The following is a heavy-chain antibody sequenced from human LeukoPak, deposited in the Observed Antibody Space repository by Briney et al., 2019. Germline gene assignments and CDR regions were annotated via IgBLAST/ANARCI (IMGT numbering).Heavy chain of an antibody. V-gene: IGHV4-39*01. J-gene: IGHJ4*02. CDR1: GGSISSSSYY. D-gene: IGHD3-3*01. CDR3: ARRVSGFWSGYYY. Sequence: PSETLSLTCTVSGGSISSSSYYWGWIRQPPGKGLEWIGSIYYSGSTYYNPSLKSRVTISVDTSKNQFSLKLSSVTAADTAVYYCARRVSGFWSGYYYWGQGTLVTVSS. CDR2: IYYSGST.